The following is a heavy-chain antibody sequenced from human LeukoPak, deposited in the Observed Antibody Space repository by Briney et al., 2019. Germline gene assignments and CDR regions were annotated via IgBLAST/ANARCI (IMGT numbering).Heavy chain of an antibody. CDR2: FDPEDGET. J-gene: IGHJ3*02. V-gene: IGHV1-24*01. CDR3: ATDQYSGSYSI. CDR1: GYTLTELS. Sequence: VASVKVSCKVSGYTLTELSMHWVRQAPGKGLEWMGGFDPEDGETIYAQKFQGRVTMTEDTSTDTAYMELSSLRSEDTAAYYCATDQYSGSYSIWGQGTMVTVSS. D-gene: IGHD1-26*01.